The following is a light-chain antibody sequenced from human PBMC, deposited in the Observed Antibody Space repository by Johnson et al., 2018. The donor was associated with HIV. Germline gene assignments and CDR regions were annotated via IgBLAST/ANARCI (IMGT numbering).Light chain of an antibody. Sequence: QSVLTQPPSVSAAPGQKVTISCSGSSSNIGDNSVSWYQQLPGTAPKLLIYENNKRPSGIPDRFSGSKSGTSATLGITGLQTGDEADYYCGTWDSSLSAYVCGTGTKVTVL. CDR1: SSNIGDNS. V-gene: IGLV1-51*02. CDR2: ENN. CDR3: GTWDSSLSAYV. J-gene: IGLJ1*01.